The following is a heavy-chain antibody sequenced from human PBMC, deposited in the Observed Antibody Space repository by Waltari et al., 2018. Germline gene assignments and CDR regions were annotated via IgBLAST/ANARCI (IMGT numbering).Heavy chain of an antibody. J-gene: IGHJ5*02. CDR2: INHSGST. V-gene: IGHV4-34*01. CDR1: GGSFSGYY. CDR3: ARKGEYSSSSDWFDP. D-gene: IGHD6-6*01. Sequence: QVQLQQWCAGLLKPSETLSLTCAVYGGSFSGYYWSWIRQPPGKGLEWIGEINHSGSTNYNPSLKSRVTISVDTSKNQFSLKLSSVTAADTAVYYCARKGEYSSSSDWFDPWGQGTLVTVSS.